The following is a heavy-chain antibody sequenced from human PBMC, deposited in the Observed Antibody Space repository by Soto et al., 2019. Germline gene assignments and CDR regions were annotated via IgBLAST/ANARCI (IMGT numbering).Heavy chain of an antibody. CDR3: AAGDVVVPAYYYYYGMDV. J-gene: IGHJ6*02. V-gene: IGHV1-58*01. CDR2: IVVGSGNT. Sequence: SVKVSCKASGFTFTSSAVQWVRQARGQRLEWIGWIVVGSGNTNYAQKFQEGVTITRDMSTSTAYMELSSLRSEDTAVYYCAAGDVVVPAYYYYYGMDVWGQGTTVTVSS. D-gene: IGHD2-2*01. CDR1: GFTFTSSA.